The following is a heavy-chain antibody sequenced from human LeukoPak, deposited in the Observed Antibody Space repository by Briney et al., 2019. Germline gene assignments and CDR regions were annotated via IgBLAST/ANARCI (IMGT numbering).Heavy chain of an antibody. CDR3: AREVITGPRYYYYYGMDV. V-gene: IGHV4-31*03. CDR2: IYYSGST. J-gene: IGHJ6*02. D-gene: IGHD1-20*01. Sequence: SETLSLTCTVSGDSISSGGYYWSWIRQHPGKGLEWIGYIYYSGSTYYNPSLKSRVTISVDTSKNQFSLKLSSVTAADTAVYYCAREVITGPRYYYYYGMDVWGQGTTVTVSS. CDR1: GDSISSGGYY.